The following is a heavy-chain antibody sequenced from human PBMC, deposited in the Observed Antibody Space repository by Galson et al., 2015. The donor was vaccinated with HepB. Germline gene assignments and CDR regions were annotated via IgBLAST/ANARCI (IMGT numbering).Heavy chain of an antibody. V-gene: IGHV3-30*18. D-gene: IGHD6-19*01. CDR2: ISYDGSNK. CDR1: GFTFSNYG. J-gene: IGHJ4*02. Sequence: SLRLSCAASGFTFSNYGMHWVRQAPGKGLEWVAVISYDGSNKYYADSVQGRFTISRDNSKNTLYLQMNSLRAEDTALYYCAKDPYLYSAPAGTMAGFDYWGQGTLVTVSS. CDR3: AKDPYLYSAPAGTMAGFDY.